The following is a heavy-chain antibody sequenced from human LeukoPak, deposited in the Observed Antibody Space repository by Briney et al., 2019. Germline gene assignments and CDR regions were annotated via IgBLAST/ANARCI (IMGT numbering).Heavy chain of an antibody. V-gene: IGHV3-74*01. CDR1: GFTFSSYW. J-gene: IGHJ2*01. Sequence: GGSLRLSCAASGFTFSSYWMHWVRQAPGKGLVWVSHINSDGSSTSYAASVKGRFTISRDNAKDTLYLQMNSLRAEDTAVYYCARDPTVTTHYWYFDLWGRGTLVTVSS. D-gene: IGHD4-17*01. CDR2: INSDGSST. CDR3: ARDPTVTTHYWYFDL.